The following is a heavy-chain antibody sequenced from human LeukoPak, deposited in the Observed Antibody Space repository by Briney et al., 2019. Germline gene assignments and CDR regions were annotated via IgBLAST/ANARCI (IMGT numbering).Heavy chain of an antibody. V-gene: IGHV3-53*01. Sequence: GGSLRLSCAASGFTVSSNYMSWVRQAPGRGLEWVSVIYSGGSTYYADSVKGRFTISRDNSKNTLYLQMNSLRAEDTALYYCARGLVEMATIYFDYWGQGTLVTVSS. D-gene: IGHD5-24*01. J-gene: IGHJ4*02. CDR3: ARGLVEMATIYFDY. CDR2: IYSGGST. CDR1: GFTVSSNY.